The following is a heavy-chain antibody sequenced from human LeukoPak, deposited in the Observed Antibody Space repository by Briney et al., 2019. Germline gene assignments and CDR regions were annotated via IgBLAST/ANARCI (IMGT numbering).Heavy chain of an antibody. CDR1: GYTFTGYY. CDR2: INPNSGGT. CDR3: ARDRPYTGGWRGFDY. J-gene: IGHJ4*02. V-gene: IGHV1-2*02. D-gene: IGHD6-19*01. Sequence: ASVKVSCKASGYTFTGYYMHWVRQAPGQGLEWMGWINPNSGGTNYAQKFQGRVTMTRDTSISTAYMELSSLRSEDTAVYYRARDRPYTGGWRGFDYWGQGTLVTVSS.